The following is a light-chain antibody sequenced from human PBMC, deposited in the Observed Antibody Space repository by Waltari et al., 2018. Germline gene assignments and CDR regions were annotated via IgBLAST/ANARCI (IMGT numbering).Light chain of an antibody. CDR2: KDS. CDR3: QSADREDTYVV. J-gene: IGLJ2*01. V-gene: IGLV3-25*03. CDR1: ALPKQY. Sequence: SYELTQPPSVSVSPGQTAGITCSGDALPKQYAYWYPRKPGQAPVLVIYKDSERPSGIPERFSGSSSGTTVTLTIRGVQAEDEADYYCQSADREDTYVVFGGGTKLTVL.